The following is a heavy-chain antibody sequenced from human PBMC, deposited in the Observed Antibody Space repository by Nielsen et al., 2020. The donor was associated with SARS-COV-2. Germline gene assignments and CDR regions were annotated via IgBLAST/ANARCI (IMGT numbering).Heavy chain of an antibody. CDR2: IIPIFGTA. CDR3: ARDQSYGGNSLYYYYGMDV. V-gene: IGHV1-69*13. CDR1: GGTFSSYA. J-gene: IGHJ6*02. Sequence: SVKVFCKASGGTFSSYAISWVRQAPGQGLEWMGGIIPIFGTANYAQKFQGRVTITADESTSTAYMELSSLRSEDTAVYYCARDQSYGGNSLYYYYGMDVWGQGTTVTVSS. D-gene: IGHD4-23*01.